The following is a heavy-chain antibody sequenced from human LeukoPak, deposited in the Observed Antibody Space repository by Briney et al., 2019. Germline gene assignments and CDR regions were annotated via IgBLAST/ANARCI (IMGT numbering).Heavy chain of an antibody. V-gene: IGHV1-2*02. CDR3: ARDAPGLLWFGELPFHYYYYGMDV. D-gene: IGHD3-10*01. J-gene: IGHJ6*02. CDR2: INPNSGGT. Sequence: ASVKVSCKASGYTFTGYYMHWVRQAPGPGLEWMGWINPNSGGTNYAQKFHGRVTMTRDKSISTAYMELSRLRSDDTAVYYCARDAPGLLWFGELPFHYYYYGMDVWGQGTTVTVSS. CDR1: GYTFTGYY.